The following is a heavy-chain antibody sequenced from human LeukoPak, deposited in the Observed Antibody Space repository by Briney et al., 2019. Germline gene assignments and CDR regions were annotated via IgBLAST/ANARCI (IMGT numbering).Heavy chain of an antibody. V-gene: IGHV4-59*01. CDR3: ARGGGSGGEPDY. Sequence: SETLSLTCTVSGGSISSYYWSWIRQPPGKGLEWIGYIYYSGSTNYNPSLKSRVTMSVDTSKNQFSLKLSSVTAADTAVYYCARGGGSGGEPDYWGQGTLVTVSS. CDR2: IYYSGST. D-gene: IGHD2-15*01. J-gene: IGHJ4*02. CDR1: GGSISSYY.